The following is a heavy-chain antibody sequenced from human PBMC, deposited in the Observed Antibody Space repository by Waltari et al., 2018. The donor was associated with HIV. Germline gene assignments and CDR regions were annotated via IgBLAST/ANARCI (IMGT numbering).Heavy chain of an antibody. CDR2: NRSNGGST. V-gene: IGHV3-64D*06. CDR1: GFTFSSYA. D-gene: IGHD6-19*01. CDR3: VKDHGVAGTFDY. Sequence: EVQLVESGGGLVQPGGSLRLSCSASGFTFSSYAMHWVRQAPGKGLEYVSANRSNGGSTYYADSVKGRFTISRDNSKNTLYLQMSSLRAEDTAVYYCVKDHGVAGTFDYWGQGTLVTVSS. J-gene: IGHJ4*02.